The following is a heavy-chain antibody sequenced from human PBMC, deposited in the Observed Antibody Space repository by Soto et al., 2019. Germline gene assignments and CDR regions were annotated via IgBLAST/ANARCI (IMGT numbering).Heavy chain of an antibody. J-gene: IGHJ4*01. V-gene: IGHV4-61*01. CDR2: IYYPGST. CDR1: GGSVSSGTYY. Sequence: SLTCTVSGGSVSSGTYYWSWIRQPPGKGLEWIGYIYYPGSTNYNPSLKSRVTISIDTSKNQFSLKLSSVTAAATAVFYCARSLGTVYDSLPDYWGQGTLVTVSS. CDR3: ARSLGTVYDSLPDY. D-gene: IGHD3-22*01.